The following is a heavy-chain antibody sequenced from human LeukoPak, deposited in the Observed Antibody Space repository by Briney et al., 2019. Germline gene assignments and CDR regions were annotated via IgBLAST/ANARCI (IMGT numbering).Heavy chain of an antibody. V-gene: IGHV3-30*04. CDR2: ISYDGSNK. CDR3: ARDPHLPDAFDI. J-gene: IGHJ3*02. CDR1: GFTLSSYA. D-gene: IGHD3-3*02. Sequence: GGSLRLSCAASGFTLSSYAMHWVRQAPGKGLEWVAVISYDGSNKYYADSVKGRFTISRDNPKHTLSLQMKSLRAAATAVYYCARDPHLPDAFDIWGQGTMVTVSS.